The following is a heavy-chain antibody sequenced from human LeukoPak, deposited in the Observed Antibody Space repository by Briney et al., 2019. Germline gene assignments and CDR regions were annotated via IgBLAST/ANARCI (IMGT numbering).Heavy chain of an antibody. CDR2: LSGSGGGT. V-gene: IGHV3-23*01. CDR1: GITLSNYG. J-gene: IGHJ4*02. Sequence: GGSLRLSCAVSGITLSNYGMSWVRQAPGKGLEWVAGLSGSGGGTNYADSVKGRFTISRDNAKNTLYLQMNSLRAEDTAVCFCAKRGVVIRVILVGFHKEAYYFDSWGQGALVTVSS. CDR3: AKRGVVIRVILVGFHKEAYYFDS. D-gene: IGHD3-10*01.